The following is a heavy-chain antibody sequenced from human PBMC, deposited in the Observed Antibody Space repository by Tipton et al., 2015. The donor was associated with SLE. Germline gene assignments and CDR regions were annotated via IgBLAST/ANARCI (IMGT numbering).Heavy chain of an antibody. V-gene: IGHV4-34*01. CDR2: INHSGST. CDR3: ARGQEEATVFGYYYYYMDV. D-gene: IGHD1-26*01. Sequence: TLSLTCAVYGGSFSGYYWSWIRQPPGKGLEWIGEINHSGSTNYNPSLKSRVTISVDTSKNQFSLKLSSVTAADTAVYYCARGQEEATVFGYYYYYMDVWGKGTTVTVSS. J-gene: IGHJ6*03. CDR1: GGSFSGYY.